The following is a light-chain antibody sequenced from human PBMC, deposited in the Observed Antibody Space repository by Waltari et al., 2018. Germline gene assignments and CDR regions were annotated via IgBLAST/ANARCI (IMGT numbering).Light chain of an antibody. CDR3: DSYTSTSSPPYV. CDR2: EVN. J-gene: IGLJ1*01. Sequence: QSALTQPASVSGSPGQSITTSCIGTSSDVGGDKYVSWYQQYPGNAPQLIIYEVNNRPSGVSNRFSGSKSGNTASLTISGLQPEDEAAYFCDSYTSTSSPPYVFGTGTKVTVL. CDR1: SSDVGGDKY. V-gene: IGLV2-14*01.